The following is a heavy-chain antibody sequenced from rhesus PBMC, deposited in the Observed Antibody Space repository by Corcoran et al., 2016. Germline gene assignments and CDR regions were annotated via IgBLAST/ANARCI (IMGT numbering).Heavy chain of an antibody. CDR2: IEPRESDT. CDR1: GYSFTRYW. J-gene: IGHJ4*01. V-gene: IGHV5-2*01. D-gene: IGHD6-25*01. Sequence: EVQLVQSGAEVKRPGESLKISCKTSGYSFTRYWISWVRTMPGKGLEWMGAIEPRESDTRSSPSFQGHVTISADKSISTTYLQWSSLKASDSATYYCAKEGAAAGFDYWGQGVLVTVSS. CDR3: AKEGAAAGFDY.